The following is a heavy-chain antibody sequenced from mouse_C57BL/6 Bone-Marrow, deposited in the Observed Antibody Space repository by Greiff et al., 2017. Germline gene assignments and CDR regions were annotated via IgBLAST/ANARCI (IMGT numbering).Heavy chain of an antibody. Sequence: QVQLKQPGAELVRPGSSVKLSCKASGYTFTSYWMHWVKQRPIQGLEWIGNIDPSDSETHYNQKFKDKATLTVDKSSSTAYMQLSSLTSEDSAVYYCAREAAQALYYLDYWGQGTTLTVSS. CDR2: IDPSDSET. CDR3: AREAAQALYYLDY. D-gene: IGHD3-2*02. V-gene: IGHV1-52*01. J-gene: IGHJ2*01. CDR1: GYTFTSYW.